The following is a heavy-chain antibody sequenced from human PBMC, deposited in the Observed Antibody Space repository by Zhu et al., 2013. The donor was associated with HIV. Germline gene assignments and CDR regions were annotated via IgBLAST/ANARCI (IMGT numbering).Heavy chain of an antibody. D-gene: IGHD3-16*02. J-gene: IGHJ4*02. CDR2: ISAYNGNT. V-gene: IGHV1-18*01. Sequence: QVQLVQSGAEVKKPGASVKVSCKASGYTFTSYGISWVRQAPGQGLEWMGWISAYNGNTNYAQKLQGRVTMTTDTSTSTAYMELRSLRSDDTAVYYCARKYYDYVWGSYRYTSYYFDYWGQGTLVTVSS. CDR3: ARKYYDYVWGSYRYTSYYFDY. CDR1: GYTFTSYG.